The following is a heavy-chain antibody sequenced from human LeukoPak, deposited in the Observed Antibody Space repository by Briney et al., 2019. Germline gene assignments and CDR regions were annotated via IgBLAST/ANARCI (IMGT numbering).Heavy chain of an antibody. CDR2: IYYSGST. CDR1: GGSISSHY. D-gene: IGHD6-19*01. Sequence: SETLSLTCTVSGGSISSHYWSWIRQPPGKGLEWIGYIYYSGSTNYNSSLKSRVTISVDTSKNQFSLKLSSVTAADTAVYYCAASGWYSWFDPWGQGTLVTVSS. CDR3: AASGWYSWFDP. V-gene: IGHV4-59*11. J-gene: IGHJ5*02.